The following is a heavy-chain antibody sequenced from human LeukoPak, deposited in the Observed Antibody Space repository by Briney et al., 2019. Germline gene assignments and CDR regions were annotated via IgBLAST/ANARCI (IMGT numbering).Heavy chain of an antibody. V-gene: IGHV1-2*02. J-gene: IGHJ4*02. D-gene: IGHD3-10*01. CDR2: INPNSGGT. CDR1: GYTFTSYG. CDR3: ARDRPLDADDYYGFYYFDY. Sequence: ASVKVSCKASGYTFTSYGISWVRLAPGQGLEWMGWINPNSGGTNHAQKFQGRVTMTRDTSISTAYMELSRLRSDDTAVYYCARDRPLDADDYYGFYYFDYWGQGTLVTVSS.